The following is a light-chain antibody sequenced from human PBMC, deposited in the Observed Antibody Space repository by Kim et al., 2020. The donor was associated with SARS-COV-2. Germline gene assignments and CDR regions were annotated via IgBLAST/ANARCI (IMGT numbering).Light chain of an antibody. Sequence: EIVLTQSPGTLSLSPGERATLSCRASQSVSNDYLAWYQKKPGQAPRLLIYGASIRATGIPDRFSGGGSGTDFTLTISRPEPEDFAVYYCQQYGRSPRTFGQGTKVDIK. V-gene: IGKV3-20*01. CDR3: QQYGRSPRT. CDR1: QSVSNDY. J-gene: IGKJ1*01. CDR2: GAS.